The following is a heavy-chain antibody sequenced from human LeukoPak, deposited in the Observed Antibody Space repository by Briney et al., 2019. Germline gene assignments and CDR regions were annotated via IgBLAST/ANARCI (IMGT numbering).Heavy chain of an antibody. CDR2: IYTNENT. CDR3: ARSSDSSGYYGGGIIDY. CDR1: GGSISIYY. J-gene: IGHJ4*02. D-gene: IGHD6-19*01. V-gene: IGHV4-4*07. Sequence: SETLSLTCTVSGGSISIYYWNWIRQPAGKGLEWIGRIYTNENTFFDPSLKSRVTMSVDTSKNQFSLQLTSVTAADAAVYYCARSSDSSGYYGGGIIDYWGQGTLVTVSS.